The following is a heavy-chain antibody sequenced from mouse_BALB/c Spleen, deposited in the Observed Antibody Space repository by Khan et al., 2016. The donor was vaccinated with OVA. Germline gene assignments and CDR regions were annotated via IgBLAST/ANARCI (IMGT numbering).Heavy chain of an antibody. CDR2: ISYSGST. CDR3: ARRYYYGHWYFDD. Sequence: EVQLQESGPGLVKPSQSLSLTCTVTGYSITSDYAWNWIRQFPGNKLEWMGYISYSGSTGYNPSLKSRISFTRDTSNNQFFLQLNSVTTEDKATYYCARRYYYGHWYFDDWGAGTTVTVSS. CDR1: GYSITSDYA. V-gene: IGHV3-2*02. D-gene: IGHD1-1*01. J-gene: IGHJ1*01.